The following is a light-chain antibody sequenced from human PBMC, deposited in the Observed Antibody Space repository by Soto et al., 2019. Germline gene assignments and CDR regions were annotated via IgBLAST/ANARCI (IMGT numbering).Light chain of an antibody. CDR3: CSYAGVNPFL. CDR1: SSDVGGYNL. Sequence: QSVLAQPASVSGSPGQSITISCTGTSSDVGGYNLVSWYQQHPGKAPKLMIYEDSKRPSVFSNRFSGSKSGNPASLTISGLQAEDEADYYCCSYAGVNPFLFGTENSVTV. CDR2: EDS. J-gene: IGLJ1*01. V-gene: IGLV2-23*01.